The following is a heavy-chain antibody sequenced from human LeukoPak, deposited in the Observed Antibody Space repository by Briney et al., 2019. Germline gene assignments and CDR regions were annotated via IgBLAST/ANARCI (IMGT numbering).Heavy chain of an antibody. J-gene: IGHJ3*02. Sequence: GASVKVSCKASGYTFTSYAMHWVRQAPGQRLEWMGWINARNGNTKYSQKLQGRVTITRDTSASTDYMELRRLRSEDTAVYYCARACVADAFDIWGQGTMVTVSS. CDR3: ARACVADAFDI. V-gene: IGHV1-3*01. D-gene: IGHD5-12*01. CDR2: INARNGNT. CDR1: GYTFTSYA.